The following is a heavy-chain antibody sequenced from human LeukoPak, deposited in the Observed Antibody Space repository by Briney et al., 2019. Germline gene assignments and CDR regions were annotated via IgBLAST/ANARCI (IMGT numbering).Heavy chain of an antibody. CDR3: ARTGGYDYSSLVY. Sequence: YPSVTLSLTCAVYGGSFSGYYWSWIRQPPGKGLEWIGEINHSGSTNYNPSLKSRVTISVDTSKNQFSLKLSSVTAADTAVYYCARTGGYDYSSLVYWGQGTLVTVSS. J-gene: IGHJ4*02. D-gene: IGHD5-12*01. CDR1: GGSFSGYY. CDR2: INHSGST. V-gene: IGHV4-34*01.